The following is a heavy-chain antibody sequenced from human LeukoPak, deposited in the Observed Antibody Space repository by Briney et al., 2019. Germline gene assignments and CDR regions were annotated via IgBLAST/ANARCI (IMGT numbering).Heavy chain of an antibody. CDR1: GFTVSSNY. CDR3: AKAGDYYYYYMDV. J-gene: IGHJ6*03. CDR2: ISGGSSFT. V-gene: IGHV3-66*02. D-gene: IGHD6-13*01. Sequence: GGSLRLSCAASGFTVSSNYMSWVRQAPGKGLEWVSYISGGSSFTYYVDSVKGRFTISRDNSKNTLYPQMNSLRAEDTAVYYCAKAGDYYYYYMDVWGKGTTVTVSS.